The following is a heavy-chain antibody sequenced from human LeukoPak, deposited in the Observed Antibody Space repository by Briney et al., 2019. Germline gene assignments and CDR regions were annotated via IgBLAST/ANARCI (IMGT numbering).Heavy chain of an antibody. V-gene: IGHV3-66*01. CDR3: ARESLDGFSDAFDI. Sequence: GGSLRLSCAASGFTVSSNYMSWVRQAPGNGLEWVSVIYSGGSTYYADSVKGRFTISRDNSKNTLYLQMNSLRAEDTAVYYCARESLDGFSDAFDIWGQGTMVTVSS. J-gene: IGHJ3*02. CDR2: IYSGGST. D-gene: IGHD3/OR15-3a*01. CDR1: GFTVSSNY.